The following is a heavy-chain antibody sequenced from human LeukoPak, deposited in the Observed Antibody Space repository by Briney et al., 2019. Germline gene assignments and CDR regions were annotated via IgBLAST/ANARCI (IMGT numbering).Heavy chain of an antibody. Sequence: SETLSLTCAVYGGSFTGYYWSWIRQPPGKGLQWIAEVNHRGDTNYNPSVKGRVTISVDPSKNQFSLKVTSLTAADTAIYYCARGPTISETGYFDYWGEGTLVTVSS. CDR3: ARGPTISETGYFDY. V-gene: IGHV4-34*01. CDR1: GGSFTGYY. D-gene: IGHD1-1*01. CDR2: VNHRGDT. J-gene: IGHJ4*03.